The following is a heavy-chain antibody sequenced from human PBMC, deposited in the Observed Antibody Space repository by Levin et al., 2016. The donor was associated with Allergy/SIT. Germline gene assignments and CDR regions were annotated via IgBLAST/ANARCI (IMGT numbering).Heavy chain of an antibody. J-gene: IGHJ6*02. CDR1: GFTFSSYA. D-gene: IGHD6-13*01. V-gene: IGHV3-23*01. Sequence: GSLRLSCAASGFTFSSYAMSWVRQAPGKGLEWVSAISGSGGSTYYADSVKGRFTISRDNSKNTLYLQMNSLRAEDTAVYYCAKDLGYSSSWYYYYYYGMDVWGQGTTVTVSS. CDR2: ISGSGGST. CDR3: AKDLGYSSSWYYYYYYGMDV.